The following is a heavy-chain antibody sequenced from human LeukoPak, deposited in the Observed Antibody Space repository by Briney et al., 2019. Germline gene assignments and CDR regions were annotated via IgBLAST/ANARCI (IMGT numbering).Heavy chain of an antibody. D-gene: IGHD2-8*01. V-gene: IGHV3-7*01. J-gene: IGHJ3*01. Sequence: GGSLRLSCAASGFTFSSYWLSWVRQAPGKGLEWVANIKFDGRDKYYVDSVKGRFTVSRDNAKNSLYLQMNSLRVEDTAVYYCTCDLDRSDGLWGQGTLVTVSS. CDR1: GFTFSSYW. CDR3: TCDLDRSDGL. CDR2: IKFDGRDK.